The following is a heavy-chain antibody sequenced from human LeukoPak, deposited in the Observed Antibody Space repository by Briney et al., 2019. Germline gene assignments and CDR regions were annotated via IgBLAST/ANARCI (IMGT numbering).Heavy chain of an antibody. V-gene: IGHV3-21*01. Sequence: GGSLRLSCAASGFTFSSYSMNWVRQAPGRGLEWVSSISSSSSYIYYADSVKGRFTISRDNAKNSLYLQMNNLRAEDTAVYYCARDDSGSYCLGYWGQGTLVTVSS. J-gene: IGHJ4*02. CDR1: GFTFSSYS. CDR3: ARDDSGSYCLGY. D-gene: IGHD1-26*01. CDR2: ISSSSSYI.